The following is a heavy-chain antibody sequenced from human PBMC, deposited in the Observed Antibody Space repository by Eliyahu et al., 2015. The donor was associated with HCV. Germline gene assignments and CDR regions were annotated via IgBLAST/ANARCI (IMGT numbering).Heavy chain of an antibody. CDR3: ARDVNKLVQQYYYYYGIDV. V-gene: IGHV1-46*02. J-gene: IGHJ6*02. Sequence: QVQLVQSGPEVKKPGASMKISCEASGYRFNDHYIHWVRQAPGQGFEWLGVVNPNGDASSSPRKFHDRLTMTSDTSTNTVYLELRSLTSEDTGAYFCARDVNKLVQQYYYYYGIDVWGQGTTVTVSS. CDR2: VNPNGDAS. D-gene: IGHD6-6*01. CDR1: GYRFNDHY.